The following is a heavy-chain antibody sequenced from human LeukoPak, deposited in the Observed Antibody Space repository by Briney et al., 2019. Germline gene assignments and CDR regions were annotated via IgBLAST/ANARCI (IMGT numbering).Heavy chain of an antibody. V-gene: IGHV3-30*04. CDR1: GFTFSSHA. Sequence: GGSLRLSCAASGFTFSSHAMHWVRQAPGKGVEWVAVISYHGNNKYYADSVEGRFTISRDNSKNTLYLQMNSLRAEDTAVYYCAREPDYDDFYFDYWGQGTLVTVSS. J-gene: IGHJ4*02. CDR2: ISYHGNNK. CDR3: AREPDYDDFYFDY. D-gene: IGHD4-17*01.